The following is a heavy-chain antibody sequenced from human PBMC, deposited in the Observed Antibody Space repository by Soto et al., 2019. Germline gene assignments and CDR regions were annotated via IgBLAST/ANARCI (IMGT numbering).Heavy chain of an antibody. CDR3: AGHTLIAAAGGFDP. CDR1: GRSISSGGYY. CDR2: IYYSGST. Sequence: TLSLTCPLSGRSISSGGYYWSWIRQHPGKGLEWIGYIYYSGSTYYNPSPKSRVTISVDTSKNQFSLKLSSVTAADTAVYYCAGHTLIAAAGGFDPWGQGTPVTVSS. J-gene: IGHJ5*02. V-gene: IGHV4-31*03. D-gene: IGHD6-13*01.